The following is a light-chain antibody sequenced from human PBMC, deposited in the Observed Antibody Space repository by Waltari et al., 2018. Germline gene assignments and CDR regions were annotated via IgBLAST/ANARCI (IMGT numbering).Light chain of an antibody. J-gene: IGKJ5*01. CDR2: DAS. V-gene: IGKV3-11*01. Sequence: EVVLTQSPVTLSLSPGERATLSCRASQSVNHYLAWYQQKPGQAPRLLVYDASNRATGIPARFSGSGSGTDFTLTISSLEPEDFGIDYCHQRSNWPTFGQGTRLEIK. CDR1: QSVNHY. CDR3: HQRSNWPT.